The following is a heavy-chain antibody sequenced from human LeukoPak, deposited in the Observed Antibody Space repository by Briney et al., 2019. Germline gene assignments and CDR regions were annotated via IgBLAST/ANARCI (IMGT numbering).Heavy chain of an antibody. Sequence: GGSLRLSCAVSGFTSSKDWMSWVRQAPGKGLVWVSRINTDGDRTSYADSVKGRFTISRDNAKNTLYLQVNSLRAEDTAVYYCARELPREVTLDYWGQGTLVTVSS. CDR3: ARELPREVTLDY. D-gene: IGHD2-21*02. CDR1: GFTSSKDW. CDR2: INTDGDRT. J-gene: IGHJ4*02. V-gene: IGHV3-74*01.